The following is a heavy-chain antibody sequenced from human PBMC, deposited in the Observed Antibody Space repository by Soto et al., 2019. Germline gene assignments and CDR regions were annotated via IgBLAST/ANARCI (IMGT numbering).Heavy chain of an antibody. Sequence: PSQTLSLTCAISGDSVSSNSAAWNWIRQSPSRGLEWLGRTYYRSKWYNDYAVSVKSRITINPDTSKNQFSLQLNSVTPEDTAVYYCARDEKFPSTKLWLTDVGPRYYGMDVWGQRTTVTVSS. J-gene: IGHJ6*02. CDR2: TYYRSKWYN. V-gene: IGHV6-1*01. CDR1: GDSVSSNSAA. CDR3: ARDEKFPSTKLWLTDVGPRYYGMDV. D-gene: IGHD3-10*01.